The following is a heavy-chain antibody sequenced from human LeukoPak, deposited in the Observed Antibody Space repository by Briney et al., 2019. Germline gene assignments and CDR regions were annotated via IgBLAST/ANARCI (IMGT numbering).Heavy chain of an antibody. Sequence: GGSLRLSCAASGFTFDDYGMSWVRQAPGKGLEWVSGINWNGGSTGYADSVKGRFTISRDNAKNSLYLQMNSLRAEDTALYYCARGDITIFGVVTTEAFDIWGQGTMVTVSS. CDR3: ARGDITIFGVVTTEAFDI. J-gene: IGHJ3*02. V-gene: IGHV3-20*04. CDR2: INWNGGST. CDR1: GFTFDDYG. D-gene: IGHD3-3*01.